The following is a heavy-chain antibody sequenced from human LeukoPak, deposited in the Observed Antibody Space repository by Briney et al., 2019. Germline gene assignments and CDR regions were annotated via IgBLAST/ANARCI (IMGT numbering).Heavy chain of an antibody. Sequence: PGGSLRLSCAASGFTFDDYGMKWVRQAPGKGLEWVPDINWNGGRTAYADSVKGRFTISRDNAKNSLYLQMNSLRVEDTALYYCARDFANSVYDWGQGTLVTVSS. CDR2: INWNGGRT. J-gene: IGHJ4*02. D-gene: IGHD5/OR15-5a*01. CDR3: ARDFANSVYD. V-gene: IGHV3-20*04. CDR1: GFTFDDYG.